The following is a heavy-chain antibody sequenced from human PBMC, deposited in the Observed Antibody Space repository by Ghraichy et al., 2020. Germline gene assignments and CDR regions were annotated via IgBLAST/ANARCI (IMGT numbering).Heavy chain of an antibody. Sequence: SQTLSLTCSVSGGSISSSSYYWVWIRQPPGKGLEWIGTKVYSGTTSYNPSLKSRLTISVATSKNQFSLRLSSVTAADTAVYYCAMRYYDFWSGYASFDLWGQGTMVTVSS. CDR3: AMRYYDFWSGYASFDL. V-gene: IGHV4-39*01. CDR2: KVYSGTT. J-gene: IGHJ3*01. D-gene: IGHD3-3*01. CDR1: GGSISSSSYY.